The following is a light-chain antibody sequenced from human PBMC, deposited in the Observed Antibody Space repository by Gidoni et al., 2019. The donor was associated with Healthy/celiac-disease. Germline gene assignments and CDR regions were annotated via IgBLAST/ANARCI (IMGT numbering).Light chain of an antibody. CDR1: SSDVGRYNL. V-gene: IGLV2-23*02. J-gene: IGLJ1*01. CDR2: EVS. Sequence: QSSLTQPASLPGPPGPSPTFSGTGTSSDVGRYNLVSWYQQHPGKAPKLNIYEVSMRPSGVSNHFSGSKSGNAASLTISGLQAEDDADYCCCSYAGSSTSYVFGTGTKVTVL. CDR3: CSYAGSSTSYV.